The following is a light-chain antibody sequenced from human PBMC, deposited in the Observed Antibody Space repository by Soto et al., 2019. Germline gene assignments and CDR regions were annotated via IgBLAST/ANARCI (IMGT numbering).Light chain of an antibody. J-gene: IGKJ1*01. CDR2: SSS. V-gene: IGKV3-20*01. CDR3: QHYGYPQWT. Sequence: EIVLTQSPGTLSLSPGERATLSCRASQTISGTYLAWYQQKPGQAPRLLIYSSSSRAAGVSDRFSGSGSGTDFSLTISRLEPEDFAVYYCQHYGYPQWTFGQGTKVDIK. CDR1: QTISGTY.